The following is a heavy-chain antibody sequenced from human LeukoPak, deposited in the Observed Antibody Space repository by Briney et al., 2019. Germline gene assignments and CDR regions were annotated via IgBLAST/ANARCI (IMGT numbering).Heavy chain of an antibody. CDR1: GYTFTGYY. CDR3: ARAPSILSIFGVVIISWFDP. V-gene: IGHV1-2*02. J-gene: IGHJ5*02. D-gene: IGHD3-3*01. Sequence: VASVKVSCKASGYTFTGYYMHWVRQAPGQGLEWMGWINPNSGGTNYAQKFQGRVTMTRDTSINTAYMELSRLRSDDTAVYYCARAPSILSIFGVVIISWFDPWGQGTLVTVSS. CDR2: INPNSGGT.